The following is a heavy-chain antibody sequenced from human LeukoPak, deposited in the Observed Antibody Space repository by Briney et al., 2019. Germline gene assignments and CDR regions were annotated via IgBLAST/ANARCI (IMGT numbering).Heavy chain of an antibody. CDR2: IKSISDGGTT. CDR3: ARDQTGIVGATGFDY. V-gene: IGHV3-15*07. D-gene: IGHD1-26*01. J-gene: IGHJ4*02. CDR1: GFTFSNYG. Sequence: GGSLRLSCAASGFTFSNYGLNWVRQAPGKGLEWVGRIKSISDGGTTGYAAPVEGRFTISRDDSKSTLYLQMNSLRAEDTAVYYCARDQTGIVGATGFDYWGQGTLVTVSS.